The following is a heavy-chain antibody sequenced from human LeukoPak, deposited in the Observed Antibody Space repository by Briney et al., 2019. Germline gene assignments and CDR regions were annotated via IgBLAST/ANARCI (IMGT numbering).Heavy chain of an antibody. CDR2: ISYDGSNK. CDR3: ARDRVVVVPAATFDY. D-gene: IGHD2-2*01. V-gene: IGHV3-30*03. CDR1: GFTFSSYG. J-gene: IGHJ4*02. Sequence: GGSLRLSCAASGFTFSSYGMHWVRQAPGKGLEWVAVISYDGSNKYYADSVKGRFTISRDNSKNTLYLQMNSLRAEDTAVYYCARDRVVVVPAATFDYWGQGTLVTVSS.